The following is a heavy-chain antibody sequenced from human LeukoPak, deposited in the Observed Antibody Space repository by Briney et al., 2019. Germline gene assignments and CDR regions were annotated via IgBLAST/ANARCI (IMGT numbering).Heavy chain of an antibody. D-gene: IGHD3-22*01. V-gene: IGHV3-11*06. J-gene: IGHJ4*02. CDR3: AIDVGYIDY. Sequence: PGGSLRLSCAASGFTFSDYYMSWIRQAPGKGLEWVSYISSSSSYTNYADSVKGRFTISRDNAKNSLYLQMNSLRAEDTAVYYCAIDVGYIDYWGQGTLVTVSS. CDR2: ISSSSSYT. CDR1: GFTFSDYY.